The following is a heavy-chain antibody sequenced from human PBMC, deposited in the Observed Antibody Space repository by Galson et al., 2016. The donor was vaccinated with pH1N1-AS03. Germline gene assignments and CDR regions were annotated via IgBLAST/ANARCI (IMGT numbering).Heavy chain of an antibody. V-gene: IGHV3-74*01. D-gene: IGHD5-12*01. CDR2: ISSDGSSI. J-gene: IGHJ4*02. CDR3: ARGLGGYNGYALDY. Sequence: SLRLSCAASGFTFSNKWMHWVRHTPGKGLVWVSRISSDGSSISYADSVKGRFTISRDNAKNTLYLQMNSLRAEDTGVYYCARGLGGYNGYALDYWGQGTLVTVSS. CDR1: GFTFSNKW.